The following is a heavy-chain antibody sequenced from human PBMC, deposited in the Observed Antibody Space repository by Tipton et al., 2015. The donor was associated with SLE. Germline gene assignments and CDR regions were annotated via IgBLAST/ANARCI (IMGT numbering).Heavy chain of an antibody. Sequence: TLSLTCTVSGGSIGSGGYYWGWIRQHPGKGLEWIGYIYYSGRTYYNPSLKSRVTISVDTSKNQFSLKLSSVTAADTAVYYCAREYPLYGMDVWGQGTTVTVSS. CDR1: GGSIGSGGYY. D-gene: IGHD2-2*02. J-gene: IGHJ6*02. V-gene: IGHV4-31*03. CDR3: AREYPLYGMDV. CDR2: IYYSGRT.